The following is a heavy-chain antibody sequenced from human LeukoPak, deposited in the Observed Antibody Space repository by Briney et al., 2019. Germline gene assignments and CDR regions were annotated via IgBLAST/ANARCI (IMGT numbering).Heavy chain of an antibody. Sequence: QPGGSLRLSCAASGFTFSSYGMHWVRQAPGKGLEWVAVISYDGSNKYYADSVKGRFTISRDNSKNTLYLQMNSLRAEDTAVYYCAKDSGAAYYYYYYMDVWGKGTTVTVSS. J-gene: IGHJ6*03. CDR2: ISYDGSNK. D-gene: IGHD1-26*01. CDR1: GFTFSSYG. CDR3: AKDSGAAYYYYYYMDV. V-gene: IGHV3-30*18.